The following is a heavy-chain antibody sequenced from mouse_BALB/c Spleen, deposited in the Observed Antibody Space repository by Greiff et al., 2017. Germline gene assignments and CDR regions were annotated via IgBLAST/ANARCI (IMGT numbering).Heavy chain of an antibody. CDR2: IYPGSGST. D-gene: IGHD4-1*01. V-gene: IGHV1S22*01. CDR3: TRGRWVFDY. CDR1: GYTFTSYW. J-gene: IGHJ2*01. Sequence: LQQPGSELVRPGASVKLSCKASGYTFTSYWMHWVKQRPGQGLEWIGNIYPGSGSTNYDEKFKSKATLTVDTSSSTAYMQLSSLTSEDSAVYYCTRGRWVFDYWGQGTTLTVSS.